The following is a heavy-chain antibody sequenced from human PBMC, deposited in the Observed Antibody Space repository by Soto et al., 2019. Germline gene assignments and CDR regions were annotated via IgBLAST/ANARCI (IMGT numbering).Heavy chain of an antibody. J-gene: IGHJ4*02. CDR2: IIPIFGTA. CDR3: VRSDRAARPVDY. D-gene: IGHD6-6*01. CDR1: GGTFSSYA. Sequence: QVQLVQSGAEVKKPGSSVKVSCKASGGTFSSYAIGWVRQAPGQGLEWMGGIIPIFGTANYAQKFQGRVTITADESTSTAFMELISLRSEDTAVYYCVRSDRAARPVDYWGQGTLVTVSS. V-gene: IGHV1-69*12.